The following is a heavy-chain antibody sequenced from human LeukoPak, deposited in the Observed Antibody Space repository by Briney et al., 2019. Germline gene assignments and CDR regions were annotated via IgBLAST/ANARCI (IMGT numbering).Heavy chain of an antibody. CDR3: AIRGYSYGHRGNNWFDP. Sequence: PPETLSLTCAVYGGSFSDYYWTWIRQPPGKGLEWIGEINHSGRTNYNPSLKSRVTISVDTSKNQFSLKLSSVTAADTAVYYCAIRGYSYGHRGNNWFDPWGQGTLVTVSS. V-gene: IGHV4-34*01. CDR1: GGSFSDYY. CDR2: INHSGRT. D-gene: IGHD5-18*01. J-gene: IGHJ5*02.